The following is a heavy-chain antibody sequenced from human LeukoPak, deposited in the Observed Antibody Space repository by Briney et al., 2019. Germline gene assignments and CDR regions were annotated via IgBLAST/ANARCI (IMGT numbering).Heavy chain of an antibody. J-gene: IGHJ4*02. V-gene: IGHV4-30-2*01. Sequence: SETLSLTCIVSGGSISSGGYSWSWLRQPPGKGLEWIGYIYHSGSTYYNPSLKSRVTISVDRSKNQFSLKLSSVTAADTAVYYCARTTVTNYFDYWGQGTLVTVSS. CDR3: ARTTVTNYFDY. CDR1: GGSISSGGYS. CDR2: IYHSGST. D-gene: IGHD4-17*01.